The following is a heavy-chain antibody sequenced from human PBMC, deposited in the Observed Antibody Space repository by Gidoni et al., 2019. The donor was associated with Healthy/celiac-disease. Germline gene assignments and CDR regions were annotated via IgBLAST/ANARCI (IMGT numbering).Heavy chain of an antibody. CDR2: IYWDDDK. J-gene: IGHJ6*02. D-gene: IGHD3-22*01. Sequence: ITLKESGPTMVKPTQTLTLTCTFSGFSLSTSDVGVGWIRQPPGKALEWLALIYWDDDKRYSPSLKSRLTITKDTSKNQVVLTMTNMDPVDTATYYCAHLPFYYDSSGYSWRYGMDVWGQGTTVTVSS. V-gene: IGHV2-5*02. CDR3: AHLPFYYDSSGYSWRYGMDV. CDR1: GFSLSTSDVG.